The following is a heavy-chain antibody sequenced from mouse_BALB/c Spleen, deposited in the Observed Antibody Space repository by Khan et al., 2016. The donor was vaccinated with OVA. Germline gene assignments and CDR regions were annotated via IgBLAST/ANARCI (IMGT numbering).Heavy chain of an antibody. D-gene: IGHD3-3*01. J-gene: IGHJ4*01. CDR1: GFTFTNYG. CDR2: INTYTGEP. V-gene: IGHV9-3-1*01. CDR3: ARVEDNGTMDF. Sequence: QIQLVQSGPELKKPGETVQISCKASGFTFTNYGMNWVRQAPGKGLKWMGWINTYTGEPTFTADFKGRFSFSLETSASTAYLQINSLKNEDTATYVGARVEDNGTMDFWGQGTSVTVSA.